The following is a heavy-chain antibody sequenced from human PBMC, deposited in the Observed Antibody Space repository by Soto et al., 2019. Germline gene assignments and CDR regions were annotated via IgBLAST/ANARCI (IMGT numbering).Heavy chain of an antibody. D-gene: IGHD3-22*01. CDR1: GFTFTDYW. Sequence: PGESLKISCKASGFTFTDYWIDWLRQMPGKGLEWMGIIYPGDSDTRYSPSFQGQVTISADKSISTAYLQWSSLKASDTAMYYCATRYYYDSSGYYYVPHYFDYWGQGTLVTVSS. CDR2: IYPGDSDT. J-gene: IGHJ4*02. CDR3: ATRYYYDSSGYYYVPHYFDY. V-gene: IGHV5-51*01.